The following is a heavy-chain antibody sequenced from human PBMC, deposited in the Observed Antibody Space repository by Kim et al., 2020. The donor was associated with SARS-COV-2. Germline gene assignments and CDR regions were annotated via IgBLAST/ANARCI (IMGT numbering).Heavy chain of an antibody. D-gene: IGHD3-16*02. J-gene: IGHJ4*02. Sequence: SETLSLTCAVSGGSISSSNWWSWVRQPPGKGLEWIGEIYHSGSTNYNPSLKSRVTISVDKSKNQFSLKLSSVTAADTAVYYCARKYYDYVWGSYRSSNFDYWGQGTLVTVSS. CDR2: IYHSGST. CDR1: GGSISSSNW. CDR3: ARKYYDYVWGSYRSSNFDY. V-gene: IGHV4-4*02.